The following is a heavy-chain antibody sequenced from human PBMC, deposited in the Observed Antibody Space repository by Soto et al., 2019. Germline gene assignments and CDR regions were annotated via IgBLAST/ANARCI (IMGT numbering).Heavy chain of an antibody. Sequence: YGPTPVNPTQTLTLTCTFSGFSLSSTRMAVGWIRQPPGKALEWLALIYWDDDKRYSPFLKSRLTITKDTSKNQVVLTMSNMDPVDTARYYCAHIVVAGLGYYFDYWGQGTLVT. CDR2: IYWDDDK. CDR3: AHIVVAGLGYYFDY. V-gene: IGHV2-5*02. J-gene: IGHJ4*02. CDR1: GFSLSSTRMA. D-gene: IGHD6-19*01.